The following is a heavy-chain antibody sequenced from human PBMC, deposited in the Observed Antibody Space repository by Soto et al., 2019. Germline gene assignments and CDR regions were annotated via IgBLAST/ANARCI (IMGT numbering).Heavy chain of an antibody. CDR1: GGSFSSYA. J-gene: IGHJ3*02. V-gene: IGHV1-69*13. D-gene: IGHD6-6*01. CDR3: ATAHGRDSSSSASHTDAFDI. Sequence: SGKVCCRASGGSFSSYAISGVRQAPGQGLGWMGGIIPIFGTANYAQKFQGRVSITADESTSTAYMELSSLSSEDTAVYYCATAHGRDSSSSASHTDAFDISRQRTMVTLS. CDR2: IIPIFGTA.